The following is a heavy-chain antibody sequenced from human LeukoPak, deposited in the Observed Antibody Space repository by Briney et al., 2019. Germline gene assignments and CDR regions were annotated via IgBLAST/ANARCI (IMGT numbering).Heavy chain of an antibody. D-gene: IGHD5-18*01. V-gene: IGHV3-21*01. CDR2: ISSSSSYI. CDR3: VRARGGYSYGYADY. Sequence: GGSLRLSCAASGFTFSSYSMNWVRQAPGKGPEWVSSISSSSSYIYYADSVKGRFTISRDNAKNSLYLQMNSLRAEDTAVYYCVRARGGYSYGYADYWGQGTLVTVSS. CDR1: GFTFSSYS. J-gene: IGHJ4*02.